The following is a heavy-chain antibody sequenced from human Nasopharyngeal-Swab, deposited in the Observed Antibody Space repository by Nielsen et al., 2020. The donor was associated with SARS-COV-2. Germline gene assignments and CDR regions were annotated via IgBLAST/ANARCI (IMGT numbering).Heavy chain of an antibody. CDR1: GFTFSYNW. CDR3: ARSRLDY. Sequence: GGSLRLSCAASGFTFSYNWMSWVRQAPGRGLEWVANIKQEGSEKYYVDSVKGRFTISRDNAKNSVYLQMNSLRAEDTAVYYCARSRLDYWGQGTLVTVSS. CDR2: IKQEGSEK. J-gene: IGHJ4*02. V-gene: IGHV3-7*01.